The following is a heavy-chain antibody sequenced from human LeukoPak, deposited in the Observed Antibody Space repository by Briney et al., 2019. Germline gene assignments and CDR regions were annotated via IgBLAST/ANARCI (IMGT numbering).Heavy chain of an antibody. CDR1: GGSISSSSYY. J-gene: IGHJ5*02. CDR2: IYYSGST. V-gene: IGHV4-39*01. D-gene: IGHD2-2*02. Sequence: KTSETLSLTCTVSGGSISSSSYYWGWIRQPPGKGLEWIGSIYYSGSTYYNPSLKSRVTISVDTSKNQFSLKLSSVTAADTAVYYCARTRVVPAAILRGWFDPWGQGTLVTASS. CDR3: ARTRVVPAAILRGWFDP.